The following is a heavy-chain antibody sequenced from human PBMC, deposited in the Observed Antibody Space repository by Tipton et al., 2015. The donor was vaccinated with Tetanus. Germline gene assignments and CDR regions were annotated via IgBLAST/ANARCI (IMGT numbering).Heavy chain of an antibody. Sequence: QLVQSGGGLVKPGGSLKLSCAASGFTFKSYTMNWVRQAPGKGLEWVSGISGSGDSTFYADSVKGRFTISRDISRNTVYLQMNSLRAEDTAIYYCAKDHIVGATKGPYYFDYWGQGTLVAVSS. V-gene: IGHV3-23*04. CDR3: AKDHIVGATKGPYYFDY. CDR1: GFTFKSYT. CDR2: ISGSGDST. D-gene: IGHD1-26*01. J-gene: IGHJ4*02.